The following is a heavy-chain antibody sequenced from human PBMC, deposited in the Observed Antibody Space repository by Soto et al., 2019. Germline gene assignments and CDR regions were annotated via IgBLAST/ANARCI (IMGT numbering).Heavy chain of an antibody. D-gene: IGHD3-10*01. V-gene: IGHV3-64D*08. CDR3: VKGRITMVRGVIPLYYFDY. J-gene: IGHJ4*02. Sequence: GKGLEYVSAISSNGGSTYYADSVKGRFTISRDNSKNTLYLQMSSLRAEDTAVYYCVKGRITMVRGVIPLYYFDYWGQGTLVPVSS. CDR2: ISSNGGST.